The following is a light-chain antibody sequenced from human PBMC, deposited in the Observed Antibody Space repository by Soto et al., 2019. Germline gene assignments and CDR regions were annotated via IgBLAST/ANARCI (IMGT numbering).Light chain of an antibody. CDR3: QQSYNAPPT. J-gene: IGKJ1*01. CDR1: QSVSSSY. CDR2: GAS. Sequence: EIVLTQSPGTLSLSPGERATLSCRASQSVSSSYLAWYQQKPGQAPRLLIYGASSRATGIPDRFSGSGSGTEFTLAISTLEPEDLATYYCQQSYNAPPTFGQGTKVDIK. V-gene: IGKV3-20*01.